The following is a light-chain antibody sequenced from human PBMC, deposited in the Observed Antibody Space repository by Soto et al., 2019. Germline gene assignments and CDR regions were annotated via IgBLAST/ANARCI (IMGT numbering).Light chain of an antibody. CDR1: QSVLFSSNNNNY. V-gene: IGKV4-1*01. CDR3: QQYFSSPLT. CDR2: WAS. J-gene: IGKJ4*01. Sequence: DIVMTQSPDCLAVSLGERATINCKSSQSVLFSSNNNNYLAWYQQKPGQPPKLLIYWASTRESGVPDRFSGSGSGTDFTLTISSLQAEDVAFYYCQQYFSSPLTFGGGTKVEIK.